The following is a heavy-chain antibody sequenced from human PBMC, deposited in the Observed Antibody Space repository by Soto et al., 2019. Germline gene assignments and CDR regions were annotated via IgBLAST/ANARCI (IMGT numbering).Heavy chain of an antibody. V-gene: IGHV3-23*01. D-gene: IGHD3-22*01. J-gene: IGHJ4*02. CDR1: GFTFSSYA. CDR2: ISGSGGST. CDR3: ANHYYDSSGYYLYYFDY. Sequence: GGSLRLSCAASGFTFSSYAMSWVRQAPGKGLEWVSAISGSGGSTYYADSVKGRFTISRDNSKNTLYLQMNSLRAEDTAVYYCANHYYDSSGYYLYYFDYWGQGTLVTVSS.